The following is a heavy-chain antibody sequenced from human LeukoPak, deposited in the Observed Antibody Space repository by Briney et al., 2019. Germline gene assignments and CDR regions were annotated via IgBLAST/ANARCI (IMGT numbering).Heavy chain of an antibody. J-gene: IGHJ4*02. V-gene: IGHV1-2*02. Sequence: GASVKVSCKASGYTFTGYYMHWVRQAPGQGLEWMGWINPNSGGTNYAQKFQGRVTMTRDTSISTAYMELSRLRSDDTAVYYCARWGGDCSSTSCYNWGQGTLVTVSS. CDR2: INPNSGGT. D-gene: IGHD2-2*02. CDR1: GYTFTGYY. CDR3: ARWGGDCSSTSCYN.